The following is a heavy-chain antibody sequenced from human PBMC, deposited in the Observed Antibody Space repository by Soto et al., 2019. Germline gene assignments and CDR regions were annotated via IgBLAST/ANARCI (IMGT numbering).Heavy chain of an antibody. Sequence: QVQLQESGPGLVKPSQTLSLTCTVSGGSISSGXYYXXXXRQHPGKGLEWIGYIYYSGSTYYNPSLKNRLTISLDTSKNQFSLKLSSVTAADTAVYYCARSVFPWGQGTLVTVSS. CDR3: ARSVFP. V-gene: IGHV4-31*03. CDR1: GGSISSGXYY. CDR2: IYYSGST. J-gene: IGHJ5*02.